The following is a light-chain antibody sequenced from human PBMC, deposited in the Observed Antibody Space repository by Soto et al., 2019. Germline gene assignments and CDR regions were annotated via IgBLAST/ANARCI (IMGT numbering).Light chain of an antibody. CDR3: QSYDATNQV. V-gene: IGLV6-57*01. CDR2: EDN. Sequence: NFMLTQPHSVSESPGKTVIISCTRSSGSIASNYVQWYQQRPGSSPTTVIYEDNQRPSGVPDRFSGSIDSSSNSASLTISGLETADEADSFCQSYDATNQVFGGGTKLTVL. J-gene: IGLJ3*02. CDR1: SGSIASNY.